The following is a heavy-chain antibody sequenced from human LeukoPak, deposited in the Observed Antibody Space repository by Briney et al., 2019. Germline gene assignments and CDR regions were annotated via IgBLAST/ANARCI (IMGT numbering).Heavy chain of an antibody. CDR1: GFTFSSYA. J-gene: IGHJ4*02. D-gene: IGHD3-22*01. CDR3: AKSPYYYDCSGYFEGGEYYFDY. V-gene: IGHV3-23*01. CDR2: ISRSGGST. Sequence: GCLRDSRAAPGFTFSSYAMSWGRQAPRERLEWVSAISRSGGSTYYADSVKGRFTISRDNSKNTLYLQMNSLRAEVTAVYYCAKSPYYYDCSGYFEGGEYYFDYWGQGTLVTVSS.